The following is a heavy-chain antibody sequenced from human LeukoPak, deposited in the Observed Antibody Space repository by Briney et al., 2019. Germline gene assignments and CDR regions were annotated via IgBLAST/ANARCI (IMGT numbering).Heavy chain of an antibody. CDR1: GGTFSSYA. CDR3: ARGLLEYCSSTSCPSAFDI. V-gene: IGHV1-69*05. Sequence: SVKVSCKXSGGTFSSYAISWVRQAPGQGLEWVGGIIPIFGTANYAQKFQGRVTITTDESTSTAYMELSSLRSEDTAVYYCARGLLEYCSSTSCPSAFDIWGQGTMVTVSS. J-gene: IGHJ3*02. CDR2: IIPIFGTA. D-gene: IGHD2-2*01.